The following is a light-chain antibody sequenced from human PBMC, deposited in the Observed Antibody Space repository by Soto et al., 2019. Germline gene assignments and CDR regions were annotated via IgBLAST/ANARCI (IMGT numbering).Light chain of an antibody. J-gene: IGKJ1*01. V-gene: IGKV3-15*01. Sequence: EIVMTQSPATLSVSPGERATLTCRASQSVSSDLAWYQQKPGQAPRLLIYYTSTRATGFPARFSGSGSGTEFTLTISSLQPDDFATYYCQQYNSYSWTFGQGTKVDIK. CDR3: QQYNSYSWT. CDR1: QSVSSD. CDR2: YTS.